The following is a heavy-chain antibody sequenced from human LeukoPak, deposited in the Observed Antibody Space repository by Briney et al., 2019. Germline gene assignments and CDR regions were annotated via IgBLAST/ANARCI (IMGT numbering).Heavy chain of an antibody. CDR2: IYSGGST. CDR1: GFTVSSNY. Sequence: GGSLRLSCAASGFTVSSNYMSWVRQAPGQGLEWVSVIYSGGSTYYADSVKGRFTISRDTSKNTLYLQMNSLRAEDTAVYYCARDSEFEASPQYYFDFWGQGTLVTVSS. D-gene: IGHD1-26*01. V-gene: IGHV3-66*01. J-gene: IGHJ4*02. CDR3: ARDSEFEASPQYYFDF.